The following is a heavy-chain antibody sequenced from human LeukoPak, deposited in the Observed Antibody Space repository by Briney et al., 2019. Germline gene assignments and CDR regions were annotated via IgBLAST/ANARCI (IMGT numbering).Heavy chain of an antibody. Sequence: PGGSLRLSCAASGFTFSSYGMHWVRQAPGKGLEWVAVISYDGSNKYYADSVKGRFTISRDNAKNSLYLQMNSLRAEDTALYYCAKVNRSGWYYFDYWGQGTLVTVSS. CDR1: GFTFSSYG. J-gene: IGHJ4*02. CDR2: ISYDGSNK. V-gene: IGHV3-30*18. CDR3: AKVNRSGWYYFDY. D-gene: IGHD6-19*01.